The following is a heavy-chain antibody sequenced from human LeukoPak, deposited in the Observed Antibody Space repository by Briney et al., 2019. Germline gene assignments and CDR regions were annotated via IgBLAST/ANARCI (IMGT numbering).Heavy chain of an antibody. V-gene: IGHV4-34*01. CDR3: ARAWLRLKSTSCYRGCNWFDP. Sequence: SETLSLTCAVYGGSFSGYYWSWIRQPPGKGLEWIGEINHSGSTNYNPSLKSRVTISVDTSKNQFSLKLSSVTAADTAVYYCARAWLRLKSTSCYRGCNWFDPWGQGTLVTVSS. CDR2: INHSGST. D-gene: IGHD2-2*01. J-gene: IGHJ5*02. CDR1: GGSFSGYY.